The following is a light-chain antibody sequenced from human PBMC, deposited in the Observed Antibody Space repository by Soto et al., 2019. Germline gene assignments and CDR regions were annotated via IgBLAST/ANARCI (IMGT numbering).Light chain of an antibody. CDR2: EVT. V-gene: IGLV2-8*01. CDR3: SSYAASNNFYFV. Sequence: QSALTQPPSASGSPGQSVTISCTGTSSDVGGYNYVSWYQQYPGRAPKLMIYEVTKRPSRVPDRFSGSKSSNTASLTVSGLQAEDEADYYCSSYAASNNFYFVFGGGTKLTVL. J-gene: IGLJ3*02. CDR1: SSDVGGYNY.